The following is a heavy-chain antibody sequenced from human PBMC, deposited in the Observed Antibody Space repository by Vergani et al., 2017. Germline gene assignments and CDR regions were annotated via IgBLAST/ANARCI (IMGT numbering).Heavy chain of an antibody. J-gene: IGHJ5*02. V-gene: IGHV4-39*07. Sequence: QLQLQESGPGLVKPSETLSLTCTVPGGSISSSSYYWGWLRQPPGKGLEWIGSIYYSGSTYYNPSLKSRVTISVDTSKNQFSLKLSSVTASDTAGYCCAILFGEFFGAWFDPWGQGTLVTVSS. CDR2: IYYSGST. CDR1: GGSISSSSYY. D-gene: IGHD3-10*02. CDR3: AILFGEFFGAWFDP.